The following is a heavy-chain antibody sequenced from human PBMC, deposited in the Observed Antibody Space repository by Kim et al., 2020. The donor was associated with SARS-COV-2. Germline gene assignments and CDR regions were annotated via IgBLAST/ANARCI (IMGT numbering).Heavy chain of an antibody. Sequence: ADSVKGRFTISRDNAKNSLYLQMNSLRAEDTALYYCAKDIEGSGKGWFDPWGQGTLVTVSS. V-gene: IGHV3-9*01. D-gene: IGHD3-10*01. J-gene: IGHJ5*02. CDR3: AKDIEGSGKGWFDP.